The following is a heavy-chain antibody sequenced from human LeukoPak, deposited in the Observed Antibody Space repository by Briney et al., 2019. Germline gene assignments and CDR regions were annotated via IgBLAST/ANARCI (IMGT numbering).Heavy chain of an antibody. CDR1: GFTFSSYA. CDR2: ISYDGSNK. J-gene: IGHJ4*02. Sequence: GGSLRLSCAASGFTFSSYAMHWVRQAPGKGLEWVAVISYDGSNKYYADSVKGRFTISRDNSKNTLYLQMNSLRAEDTAVYYCARDQDGDYVSDYWGQGTLVTVSS. V-gene: IGHV3-30*14. CDR3: ARDQDGDYVSDY. D-gene: IGHD4-17*01.